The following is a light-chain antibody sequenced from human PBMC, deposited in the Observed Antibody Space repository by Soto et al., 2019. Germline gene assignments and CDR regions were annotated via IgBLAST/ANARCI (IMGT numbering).Light chain of an antibody. J-gene: IGKJ1*01. V-gene: IGKV1-5*03. Sequence: DIQMTQSPSTLSASVGDRVTITCRASQSISSWLAWYQQKPGKAPNLLIYKASSLESGVPSRFSGSGSGTEFTLTISSLQPDDSATYYCQQYNSYLTFGQGTKVEIK. CDR2: KAS. CDR1: QSISSW. CDR3: QQYNSYLT.